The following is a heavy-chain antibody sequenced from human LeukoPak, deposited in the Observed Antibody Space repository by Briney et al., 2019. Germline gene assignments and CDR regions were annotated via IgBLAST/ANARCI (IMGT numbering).Heavy chain of an antibody. CDR1: GYTFTNFG. V-gene: IGHV1-18*01. J-gene: IGHJ4*02. CDR2: ITPYNGNT. CDR3: ARGFDY. Sequence: GASVKVSCKASGYTFTNFGISWVRQAPGQGLEWMGWITPYNGNTNYAQTLQGRVTMTTDTSTSTAYMELSRLRSDDTAVYYCARGFDYWGQGTLVTVSS.